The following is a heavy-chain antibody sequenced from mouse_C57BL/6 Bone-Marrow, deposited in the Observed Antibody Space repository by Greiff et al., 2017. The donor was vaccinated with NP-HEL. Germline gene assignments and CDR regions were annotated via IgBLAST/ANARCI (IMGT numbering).Heavy chain of an antibody. CDR3: AGYYYGSSYRYWYFDV. D-gene: IGHD1-1*01. V-gene: IGHV1-9*01. CDR1: GYTFTGYW. Sequence: VQLQESGAELMKPGASVKLSCKATGYTFTGYWIEWVKQRPGHGLEWNGEILPGSGSTNYNEKFKGKATFTADTSSNTAYMQLSSLTTEDSASDDCAGYYYGSSYRYWYFDVWGTGTTVTVSS. J-gene: IGHJ1*03. CDR2: ILPGSGST.